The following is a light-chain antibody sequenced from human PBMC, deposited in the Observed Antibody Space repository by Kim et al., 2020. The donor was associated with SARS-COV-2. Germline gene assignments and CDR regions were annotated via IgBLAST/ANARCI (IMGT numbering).Light chain of an antibody. J-gene: IGLJ3*02. Sequence: VTISCTGSSGSLASNYVQWYQQRPGSAPTTVLCGDNQRPSGVPARFSGYIDSASNSASLTISGLKTEVEADYYCQSYDSSNLNWVFGGGTKLTVL. CDR2: GDN. V-gene: IGLV6-57*02. CDR3: QSYDSSNLNWV. CDR1: SGSLASNY.